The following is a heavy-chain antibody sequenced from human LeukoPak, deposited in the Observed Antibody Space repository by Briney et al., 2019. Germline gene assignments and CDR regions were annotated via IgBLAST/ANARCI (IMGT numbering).Heavy chain of an antibody. Sequence: SVKVSCKASGGTFSSYAINWVRQAPGQGLEWMGRIIPILGIANYAQKFQGRVTITADKSTSTAYMELSSLRSEDTAVYYCARDIVANYYYGMDVWGQGTTVTVSS. CDR3: ARDIVANYYYGMDV. V-gene: IGHV1-69*04. J-gene: IGHJ6*02. CDR1: GGTFSSYA. D-gene: IGHD5-12*01. CDR2: IIPILGIA.